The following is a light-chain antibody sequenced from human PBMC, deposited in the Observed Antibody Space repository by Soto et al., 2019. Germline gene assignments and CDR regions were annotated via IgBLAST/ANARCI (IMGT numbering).Light chain of an antibody. V-gene: IGKV1-39*01. CDR1: QSISSY. CDR3: QQSYSTPGT. J-gene: IGKJ3*01. Sequence: DIPMTQSPSSLSASVGDRVTITCRASQSISSYLNWYQQKPGKAPKLLIYAASSLQSGVPSRFSGSGSGTDFTLPISSLQPEDFATYYCQQSYSTPGTFGPGTKVDIK. CDR2: AAS.